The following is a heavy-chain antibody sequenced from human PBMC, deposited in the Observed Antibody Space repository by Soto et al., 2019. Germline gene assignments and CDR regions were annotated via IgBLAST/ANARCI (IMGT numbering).Heavy chain of an antibody. CDR2: ISTYSVDT. CDR1: GYTFFTYD. CDR3: ARHHGPTTSENWFGP. D-gene: IGHD5-12*01. Sequence: QVHLVQSGVEVKTPGASVKVSCQLSGYTFFTYDISGVRQAPGQGLEWMGWISTYSVDTKYAQKFQGRVTMTTDTATTTAYLELRSLRSDDTAVYYCARHHGPTTSENWFGPWCQGTLVTVSS. J-gene: IGHJ5*02. V-gene: IGHV1-18*01.